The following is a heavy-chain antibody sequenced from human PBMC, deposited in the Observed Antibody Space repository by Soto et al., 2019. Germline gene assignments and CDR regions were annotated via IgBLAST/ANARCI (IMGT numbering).Heavy chain of an antibody. CDR1: GFTFSGSA. D-gene: IGHD5-12*01. V-gene: IGHV3-73*01. J-gene: IGHJ4*02. CDR3: TRRGEYSGYEYDY. Sequence: GGSLRLSCAASGFTFSGSAMHWVRQASGKGLEWVGRIRSKANSYATAYAASVKGRFTISRDDSKNTAYLQMNSLKTEDTAVYYCTRRGEYSGYEYDYWGQGTLVTVSS. CDR2: IRSKANSYAT.